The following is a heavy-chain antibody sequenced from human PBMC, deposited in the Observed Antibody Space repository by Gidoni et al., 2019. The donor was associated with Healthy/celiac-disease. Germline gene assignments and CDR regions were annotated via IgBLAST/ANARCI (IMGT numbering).Heavy chain of an antibody. CDR3: AHRRSTMVRGVMEWFDP. V-gene: IGHV2-5*02. D-gene: IGHD3-10*01. CDR2: LYWDDDK. CDR1: GFSLSTSGVG. Sequence: QITLKESGPTLVKPTQTLTLTCTFSGFSLSTSGVGVGWIRPPPGKALEWLALLYWDDDKRYIPSLKSRLNITKDTSKNQVVLTMTNMDPVDTATYYCAHRRSTMVRGVMEWFDPWGQGTLVTVSS. J-gene: IGHJ5*02.